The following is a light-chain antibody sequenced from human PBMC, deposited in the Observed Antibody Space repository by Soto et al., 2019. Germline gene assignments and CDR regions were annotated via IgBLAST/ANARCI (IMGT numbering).Light chain of an antibody. CDR3: QQYNEWPPFT. Sequence: EIVMTQSPATLSVSPGERATLSCRASQSVSSNLAWYQQKPGQAPRLLIYGASTRATGIPDRFSGSASGTEFTLTISSLQSEDFAVYYCQQYNEWPPFTFGQGTRLEIK. V-gene: IGKV3-15*01. CDR1: QSVSSN. CDR2: GAS. J-gene: IGKJ5*01.